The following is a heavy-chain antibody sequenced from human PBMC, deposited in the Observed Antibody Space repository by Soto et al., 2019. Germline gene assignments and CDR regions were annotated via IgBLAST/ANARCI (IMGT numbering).Heavy chain of an antibody. Sequence: EVQLVESGGGLVQPGGSLRLSCAASGFTFSSYSMNWVRQAPGKGLEWVSYISSSSSTIYYADSVKGRFTISRDNAKNSLYLQMNSLRAEDTAVYYCAREYQLLSTDYYYYYYMDVWGKGTTVTVSS. V-gene: IGHV3-48*01. J-gene: IGHJ6*03. CDR2: ISSSSSTI. CDR1: GFTFSSYS. CDR3: AREYQLLSTDYYYYYYMDV. D-gene: IGHD2-2*01.